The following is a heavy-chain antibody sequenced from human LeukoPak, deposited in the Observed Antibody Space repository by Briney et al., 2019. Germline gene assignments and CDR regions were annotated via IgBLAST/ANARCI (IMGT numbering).Heavy chain of an antibody. V-gene: IGHV1-18*01. Sequence: ASVKVSCKASGYTFTSYGISWVRQAPGQGLEWMGWISAYNGNTNYAQKLQGRVTMTTDTSTSTAYMELRSLRSDDTAVYYCARDAYSGSYPGPFDYWGQGTLVTVSS. CDR3: ARDAYSGSYPGPFDY. J-gene: IGHJ4*02. CDR2: ISAYNGNT. D-gene: IGHD1-26*01. CDR1: GYTFTSYG.